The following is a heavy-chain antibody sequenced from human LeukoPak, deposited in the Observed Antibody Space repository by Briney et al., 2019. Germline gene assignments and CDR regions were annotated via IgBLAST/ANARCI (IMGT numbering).Heavy chain of an antibody. V-gene: IGHV3-21*01. CDR3: ARMPHDYGDRHLD. CDR1: GFTFSSYE. J-gene: IGHJ4*02. CDR2: ISSSSSYI. Sequence: GGSLRLSCAASGFTFSSYEMNWVRQAPGKGLEWVSSISSSSSYIYYADSVKGRFTISRDNAKNSLYLQMNSLRAEDTAVYYCARMPHDYGDRHLDWGQGTLVTVSS. D-gene: IGHD4-17*01.